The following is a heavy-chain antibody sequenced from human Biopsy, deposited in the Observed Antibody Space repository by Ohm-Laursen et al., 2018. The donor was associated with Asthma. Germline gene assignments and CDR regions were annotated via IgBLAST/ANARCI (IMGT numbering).Heavy chain of an antibody. Sequence: ASVKVSCKASGGTFSRYAISWVRQAPGQGLEWMGGIIPVFGTSNYAQKFQGRVTFTADGSTSSAYMELSSLTPEDSAVYYCAREVSTVDFGYYYFAMDVWGQGTTVTVSS. CDR2: IIPVFGTS. J-gene: IGHJ6*02. CDR1: GGTFSRYA. D-gene: IGHD4-23*01. V-gene: IGHV1-69*13. CDR3: AREVSTVDFGYYYFAMDV.